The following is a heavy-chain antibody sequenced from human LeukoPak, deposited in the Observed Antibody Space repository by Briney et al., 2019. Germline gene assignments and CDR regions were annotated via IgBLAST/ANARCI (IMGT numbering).Heavy chain of an antibody. Sequence: ASVKVSCKASGYTFTGYYMHWVRQAPGQGLEWMGWINPNSGGTNYAQKFQDRVTITRDTSASTVYMELSSLRSEDTAIYYCARAACSWSCFDYWGQGILVTVSS. CDR1: GYTFTGYY. D-gene: IGHD2-15*01. J-gene: IGHJ4*02. CDR3: ARAACSWSCFDY. V-gene: IGHV1-2*02. CDR2: INPNSGGT.